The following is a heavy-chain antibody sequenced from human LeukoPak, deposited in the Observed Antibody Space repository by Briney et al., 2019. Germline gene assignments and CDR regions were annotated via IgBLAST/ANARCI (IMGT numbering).Heavy chain of an antibody. CDR1: GGTFISYA. V-gene: IGHV1-69*13. D-gene: IGHD2-15*01. Sequence: GASVKVSCKGSGGTFISYAISWVRQAPGQGLEWMGGIIPIFGTADYAQKFQGRVTITAGESTGTAYMELSSLRSEDTAVYYCASSWDIVVVVAGNYGMDVWGKGTTVTVSS. J-gene: IGHJ6*04. CDR3: ASSWDIVVVVAGNYGMDV. CDR2: IIPIFGTA.